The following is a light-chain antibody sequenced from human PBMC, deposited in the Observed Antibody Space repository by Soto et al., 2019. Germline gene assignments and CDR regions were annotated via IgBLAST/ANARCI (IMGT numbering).Light chain of an antibody. J-gene: IGLJ2*01. V-gene: IGLV2-8*01. CDR3: SSYAGSSTLVV. Sequence: QSALTQPPSASGSPGQSVTISCTGTSSDVGGYNYVSWYQQHPGKAPRLMIYEVHKRPSGVPDRFSGSRSGNTASLTVSGLQAEDEADYYCSSYAGSSTLVVFGGGTKVTVL. CDR1: SSDVGGYNY. CDR2: EVH.